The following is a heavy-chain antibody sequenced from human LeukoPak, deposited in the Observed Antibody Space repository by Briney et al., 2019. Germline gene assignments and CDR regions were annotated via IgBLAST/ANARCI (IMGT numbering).Heavy chain of an antibody. CDR2: IYYSGST. V-gene: IGHV4-59*01. J-gene: IGHJ5*02. CDR1: GGSISSYY. CDR3: ARVQSRGYYYDSSGYRQSNWFDP. D-gene: IGHD3-22*01. Sequence: SETLSLTRTVSGGSISSYYWSWIRQPPGKGLEWIGYIYYSGSTNYNPSLKSRVTISVDTSKNQFSLKLSSVTAADTAVYYCARVQSRGYYYDSSGYRQSNWFDPWGQGTLVTVSS.